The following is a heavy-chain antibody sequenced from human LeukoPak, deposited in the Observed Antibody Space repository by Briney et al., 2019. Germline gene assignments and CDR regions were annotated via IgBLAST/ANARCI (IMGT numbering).Heavy chain of an antibody. CDR3: AKEDRTLVDRRVIKNNYGVDV. V-gene: IGHV3-23*01. Sequence: PGGSLRLSCEASGFTFSTYAMSWVRQAPGKGLEWVSAIFGSGGNTFYADSVKGRFTISRDNSKNTLYLQMNSLRAENTAVYYCAKEDRTLVDRRVIKNNYGVDVWGLGTTVTVSS. CDR1: GFTFSTYA. J-gene: IGHJ6*02. D-gene: IGHD2-21*01. CDR2: IFGSGGNT.